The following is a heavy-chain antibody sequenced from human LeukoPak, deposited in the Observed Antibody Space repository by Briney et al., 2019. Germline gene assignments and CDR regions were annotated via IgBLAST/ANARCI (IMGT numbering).Heavy chain of an antibody. Sequence: SETLSLTCSVSRDPICGYSNDKWSWIRQPPGKGLEWIGYIYYHGSTNYNPSLKGRVTFSVDTSKNQFSLKLTSVTAADTAVYYCAREYSAFDYWGQGTLVTVSS. CDR2: IYYHGST. D-gene: IGHD6-13*01. J-gene: IGHJ4*02. CDR3: AREYSAFDY. V-gene: IGHV4-61*01. CDR1: RDPICGYSNDK.